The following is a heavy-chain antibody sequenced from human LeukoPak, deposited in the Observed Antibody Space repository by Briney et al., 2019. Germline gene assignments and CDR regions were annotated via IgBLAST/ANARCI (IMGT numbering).Heavy chain of an antibody. J-gene: IGHJ4*02. CDR2: IYYSGST. V-gene: IGHV4-59*01. CDR1: GGSFSGYY. Sequence: PSETLSLTCAVYGGSFSGYYWSWIRQPPGKGLEWIGYIYYSGSTNYNPSLKSRVTISVDTSKNQFSLKLSSVAAADTAVYYCARVDLRYFDWLSTYYFDYWGQGTLVTVSS. D-gene: IGHD3-9*01. CDR3: ARVDLRYFDWLSTYYFDY.